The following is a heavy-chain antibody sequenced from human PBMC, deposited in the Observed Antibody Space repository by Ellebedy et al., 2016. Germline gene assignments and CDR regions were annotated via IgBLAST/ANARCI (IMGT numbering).Heavy chain of an antibody. D-gene: IGHD1-26*01. CDR2: IWYDGSNK. V-gene: IGHV3-33*01. CDR1: GFTFSSYG. J-gene: IGHJ4*02. Sequence: GESLKISCAASGFTFSSYGMHWVRQAPGKGLEWVAVIWYDGSNKYYADSVKGRFTISRDNSKNTLYLQMNSLRAEDTAVYYCARDLIVGATKDWGQGTLVTVSS. CDR3: ARDLIVGATKD.